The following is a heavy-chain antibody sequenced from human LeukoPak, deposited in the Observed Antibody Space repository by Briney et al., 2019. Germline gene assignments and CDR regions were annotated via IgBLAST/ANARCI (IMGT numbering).Heavy chain of an antibody. V-gene: IGHV3-48*01. D-gene: IGHD6-13*01. J-gene: IGHJ4*02. CDR3: ARDPLSSSSFDL. Sequence: GGSLRLSCAASGFSFSMFSMSWVRQAPGKGLEWVSYISSRSATIYYADSVKGRFTISRDNAKNSLYLQMNSLRAEDTAVYYCARDPLSSSSFDLWGQGTLVTVSS. CDR1: GFSFSMFS. CDR2: ISSRSATI.